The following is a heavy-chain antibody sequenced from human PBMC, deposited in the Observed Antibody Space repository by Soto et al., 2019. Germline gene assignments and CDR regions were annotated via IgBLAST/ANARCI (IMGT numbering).Heavy chain of an antibody. J-gene: IGHJ5*02. Sequence: EVQLVESGGGLVKPGGSLRLSCAASGFTFRSFTMNWVRQAPGKGLEWVSTISSNSAYIYYTDALRGLTISRDNAKSSLHLQMNSLRAEDTAVYYCTRDASRDSSARGWFDPWGPGTLVTVSS. CDR1: GFTFRSFT. V-gene: IGHV3-21*02. CDR2: ISSNSAYI. D-gene: IGHD6-13*01. CDR3: TRDASRDSSARGWFDP.